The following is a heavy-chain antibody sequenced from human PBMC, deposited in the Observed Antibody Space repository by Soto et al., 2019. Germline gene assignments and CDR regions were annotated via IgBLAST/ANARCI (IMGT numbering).Heavy chain of an antibody. CDR3: ARLFGSGWSGFHP. J-gene: IGHJ5*02. CDR2: IYPGDSDT. Sequence: GESLKISCKGSGYSFTTSWIGWVRQMPGRGLEWMGIIYPGDSDTRYSPSFQGQVTISVDKSITTAYLQWSSLKASDTAMYYCARLFGSGWSGFHPWGQGTLVTVSS. D-gene: IGHD6-19*01. CDR1: GYSFTTSW. V-gene: IGHV5-51*01.